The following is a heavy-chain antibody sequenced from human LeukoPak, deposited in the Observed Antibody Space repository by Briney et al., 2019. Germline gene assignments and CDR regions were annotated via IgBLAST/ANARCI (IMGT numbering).Heavy chain of an antibody. Sequence: SDTLSLTCTVSGRSISSSSSYWGWIRQPPGKGLEWYGSIYYSGITYYNPSLKSRVTISVATSKNQFSLKLSSVTAADTAVYYCARHDRHIAVAGTRLVSWFDPWGQGTLVTVSS. CDR1: GRSISSSSSY. CDR3: ARHDRHIAVAGTRLVSWFDP. V-gene: IGHV4-39*01. D-gene: IGHD6-19*01. CDR2: IYYSGIT. J-gene: IGHJ5*02.